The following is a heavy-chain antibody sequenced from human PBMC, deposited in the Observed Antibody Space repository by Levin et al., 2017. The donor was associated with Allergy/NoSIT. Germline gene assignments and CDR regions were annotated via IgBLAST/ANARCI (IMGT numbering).Heavy chain of an antibody. CDR1: GFDFSTSS. D-gene: IGHD1-26*01. V-gene: IGHV3-21*01. CDR3: ARERGGSYADY. Sequence: PGGSLRLSCATSGFDFSTSSMTWVRQAPGRGLHWVSTISTSSSYIYQADSVKGRFTISRDNAKKSLYLQMDSLRAEDTAVYYCARERGGSYADYWGQGTLVTVSS. CDR2: ISTSSSYI. J-gene: IGHJ4*02.